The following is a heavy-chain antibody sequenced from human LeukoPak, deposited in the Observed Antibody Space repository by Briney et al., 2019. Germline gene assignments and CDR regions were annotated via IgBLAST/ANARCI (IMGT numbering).Heavy chain of an antibody. CDR2: IGTIGDT. J-gene: IGHJ6*03. V-gene: IGHV3-13*01. CDR3: ARATVIGDVPVPGYMDV. CDR1: GFSFSNYD. D-gene: IGHD2-21*01. Sequence: GGSLRLSCAASGFSFSNYDMHWVRQVAGKGLEWVSSIGTIGDTFYPGSVKGRFTISRENAKNSLYLQMNSLRAGDTAGYYCARATVIGDVPVPGYMDVWGKGTTVTVSS.